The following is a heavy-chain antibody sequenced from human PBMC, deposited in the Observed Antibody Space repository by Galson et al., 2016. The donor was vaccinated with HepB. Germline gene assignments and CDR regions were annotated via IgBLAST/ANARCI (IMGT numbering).Heavy chain of an antibody. CDR3: TRDETVAGWGSFAY. CDR1: GFTFSKYW. V-gene: IGHV3-74*01. J-gene: IGHJ4*02. CDR2: IGANGRGS. Sequence: SLRLSCAGSGFTFSKYWMHWVRQAPGKGLVWVARIGANGRGSTYADSVRGRFTISRDNAKNTLYLQMSSLRAEDTAVYSCTRDETVAGWGSFAYWGQGTLVPVSS. D-gene: IGHD6-19*01.